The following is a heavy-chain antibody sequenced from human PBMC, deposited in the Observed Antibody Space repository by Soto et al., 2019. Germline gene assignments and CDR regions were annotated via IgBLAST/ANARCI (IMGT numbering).Heavy chain of an antibody. CDR2: IYYSGRT. V-gene: IGHV4-39*07. D-gene: IGHD4-17*01. Sequence: LETLSLTCTVSGGSISSGDYYWSWVRQPPGKGLEWIGEIYYSGRTNYNPSLKSRVTISVDKSKNQFSLKLSSVTAADTAVYYCARFMTMVTNLAFDIWGQGTMVTVSS. CDR3: ARFMTMVTNLAFDI. CDR1: GGSISSGDYY. J-gene: IGHJ3*02.